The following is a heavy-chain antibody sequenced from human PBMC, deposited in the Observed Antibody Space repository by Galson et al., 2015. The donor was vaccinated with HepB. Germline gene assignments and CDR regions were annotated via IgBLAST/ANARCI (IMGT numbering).Heavy chain of an antibody. CDR1: GGSISSYY. Sequence: LSLTCTVSGGSISSYYWSWIRQPPGKGLEWIGYIYYSGSTNYNPSLKSRVTISVDTSKNQFSLKLSSVTAADTAVYYCARHGGQQLDLYFDYWGQGTLVTVSS. J-gene: IGHJ4*02. CDR3: ARHGGQQLDLYFDY. V-gene: IGHV4-59*08. D-gene: IGHD6-13*01. CDR2: IYYSGST.